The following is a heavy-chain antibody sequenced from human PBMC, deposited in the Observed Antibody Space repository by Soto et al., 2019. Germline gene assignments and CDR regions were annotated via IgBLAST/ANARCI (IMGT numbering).Heavy chain of an antibody. CDR3: ARHIDLIVRSSMIVVVNNWFDP. D-gene: IGHD3-22*01. Sequence: SETLSLTCTVSGDSISSSSYYWGWIRQPPGKGLEWIGSIYYSGSTYYNPSLKSRVTISVDTSKNQFSLKLSSVTAADTAVYYCARHIDLIVRSSMIVVVNNWFDPWGQGTLVTVSS. CDR1: GDSISSSSYY. J-gene: IGHJ5*02. CDR2: IYYSGST. V-gene: IGHV4-39*01.